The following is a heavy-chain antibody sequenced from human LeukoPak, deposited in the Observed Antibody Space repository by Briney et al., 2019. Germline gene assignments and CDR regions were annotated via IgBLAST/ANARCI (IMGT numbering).Heavy chain of an antibody. J-gene: IGHJ1*01. Sequence: GGSLSLSCAASGFIVSSSHMSWIRQAPGKGLEWVSLIYSHGNTHYADSVKGRFTISRDTSKNTLYLQMHSLKAEDTAVYYCAKGSSSSWYESVAEYFQHWGQGTLVTVSS. D-gene: IGHD6-13*01. CDR3: AKGSSSSWYESVAEYFQH. CDR2: IYSHGNT. V-gene: IGHV3-53*01. CDR1: GFIVSSSH.